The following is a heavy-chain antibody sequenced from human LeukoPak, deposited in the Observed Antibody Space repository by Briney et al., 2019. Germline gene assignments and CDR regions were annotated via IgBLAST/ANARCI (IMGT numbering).Heavy chain of an antibody. CDR1: GFTFNTYA. J-gene: IGHJ4*02. D-gene: IGHD3-22*01. CDR3: VCQDHYDTLENFDC. CDR2: IRSNAYGGTT. V-gene: IGHV3-49*04. Sequence: GGSLKLSCTASGFTFNTYAMTWVRQAPGKGPEWLGFIRSNAYGGTTFYAASVQGKFTISRDDSQGIAYLQMNSVSSEDTAVYYCVCQDHYDTLENFDCWGQGTLVTVSS.